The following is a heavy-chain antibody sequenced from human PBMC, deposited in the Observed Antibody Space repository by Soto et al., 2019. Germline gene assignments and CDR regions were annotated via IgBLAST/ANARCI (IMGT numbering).Heavy chain of an antibody. V-gene: IGHV3-23*01. J-gene: IGHJ4*02. CDR1: EFTFSSYA. CDR2: ISGSGGRT. Sequence: GWSLKLSCSASEFTFSSYAMKWVGKYPLKGLEWVAAISGSGGRTYYADSVKGRFTISRDNSKNTLYLQMNSLRAEDTAVYYCAKDKDVLRFLEWSPESTYYWGQGTLVTVSS. CDR3: AKDKDVLRFLEWSPESTYY. D-gene: IGHD3-3*01.